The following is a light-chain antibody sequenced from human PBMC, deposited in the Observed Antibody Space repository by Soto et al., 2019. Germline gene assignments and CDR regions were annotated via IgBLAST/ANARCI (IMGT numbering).Light chain of an antibody. V-gene: IGKV1-9*01. CDR3: QQPNSYLLT. CDR2: YAS. J-gene: IGKJ4*01. Sequence: DIQLTQSPSFLSASVGDRVTITCRASQGITSYLAWYQQRPGKAPKILISYASTLQSGVPSRFSGSGSGTNFSLTISSLQPEDSAAYYCQQPNSYLLTFGGGTKVEIK. CDR1: QGITSY.